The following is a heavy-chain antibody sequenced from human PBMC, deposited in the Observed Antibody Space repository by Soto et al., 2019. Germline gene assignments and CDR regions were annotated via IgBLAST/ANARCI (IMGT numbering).Heavy chain of an antibody. Sequence: GGSLRLSCTASGFTFGDYAVSWFRRAPGKGLEWVGFIRSEAYGGTTEYAASVKGRFTIFRDDSKSIAYLQMNSLKTEDTAVYYCTRGYLATTGATVGYYYYMDVWGKGTTVTVSS. CDR1: GFTFGDYA. J-gene: IGHJ6*03. CDR2: IRSEAYGGTT. D-gene: IGHD1-1*01. CDR3: TRGYLATTGATVGYYYYMDV. V-gene: IGHV3-49*03.